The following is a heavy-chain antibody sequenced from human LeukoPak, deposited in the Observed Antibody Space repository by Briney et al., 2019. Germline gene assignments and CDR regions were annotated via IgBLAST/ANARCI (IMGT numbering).Heavy chain of an antibody. CDR1: GYTFTSYY. D-gene: IGHD2-21*02. CDR2: INPSGGST. V-gene: IGHV1-46*01. CDR3: ARDRQPLLSAFDI. J-gene: IGHJ3*02. Sequence: ASVKVSCEASGYTFTSYYMHWVRQAPGQGLEWMGIINPSGGSTSYAQKFQGRVTMTRDTSTSTAYMELSSLRSEDTAVYYCARDRQPLLSAFDIWGQGTMVTVSS.